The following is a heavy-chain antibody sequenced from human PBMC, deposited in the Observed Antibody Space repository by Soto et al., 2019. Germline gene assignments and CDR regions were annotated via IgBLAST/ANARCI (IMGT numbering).Heavy chain of an antibody. J-gene: IGHJ4*02. Sequence: ASVKVSCKASGYTFSAYAIHWVRQAPGQRPEWMGWIDANNGKTKYSEKFQGRVTITRDTSATTAYMELSRLNSEDTAVYYCARGRWTQRTADYCLDYWGQGTLVTVSS. CDR1: GYTFSAYA. V-gene: IGHV1-3*01. CDR3: ARGRWTQRTADYCLDY. D-gene: IGHD4-17*01. CDR2: IDANNGKT.